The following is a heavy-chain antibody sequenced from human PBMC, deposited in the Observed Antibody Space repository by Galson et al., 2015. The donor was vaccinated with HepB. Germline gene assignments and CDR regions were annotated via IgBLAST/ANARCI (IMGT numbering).Heavy chain of an antibody. V-gene: IGHV5-51*01. Sequence: QSGAEVKKPGESLRISCKGSGYSLTSYWIGWVRQMPGKGLEWMGIIYPGDSDTRYSPSFQGQVTISADKSISTAYLQWSSLKASDTAMYYCARGRGAVAAAGTTVGYYYGMDVWGQGTTVTVSS. CDR2: IYPGDSDT. D-gene: IGHD6-13*01. CDR1: GYSLTSYW. J-gene: IGHJ6*02. CDR3: ARGRGAVAAAGTTVGYYYGMDV.